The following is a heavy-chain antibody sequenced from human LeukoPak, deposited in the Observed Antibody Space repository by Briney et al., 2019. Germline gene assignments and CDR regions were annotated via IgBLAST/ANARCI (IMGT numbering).Heavy chain of an antibody. J-gene: IGHJ1*01. CDR2: ISSSGSTI. D-gene: IGHD3-22*01. Sequence: GGSLRLSCAASGFTFSSYEMNWVRQAPGKGLEWVSYISSSGSTIYYADSVKGRFTISRDNAKNSLYLQMNSLRAEDTGVYYCARGFYYYDSSGYYYGYFQHWGQGTLVSVSS. V-gene: IGHV3-48*03. CDR1: GFTFSSYE. CDR3: ARGFYYYDSSGYYYGYFQH.